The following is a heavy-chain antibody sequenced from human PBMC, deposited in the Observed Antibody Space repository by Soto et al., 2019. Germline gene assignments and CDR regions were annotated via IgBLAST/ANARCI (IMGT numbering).Heavy chain of an antibody. CDR3: PRDLGAVCCGYRSDY. CDR1: GFTFSSYG. V-gene: IGHV3-33*01. CDR2: IWYDGSNK. Sequence: QVQLVESGGGVVQPGRSLRLSCAASGFTFSSYGMHWVRQAPGKGLEWVAVIWYDGSNKYYADSVKGRFTISRDNSKNALYQKMESLRAEDTAGYYGPRDLGAVCCGYRSDYWGQGTLVTVSS. D-gene: IGHD3-16*01. J-gene: IGHJ4*02.